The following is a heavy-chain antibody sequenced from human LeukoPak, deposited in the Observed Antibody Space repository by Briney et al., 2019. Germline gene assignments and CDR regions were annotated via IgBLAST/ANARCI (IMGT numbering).Heavy chain of an antibody. CDR1: GGSISSYY. CDR3: ARDAHPYGSGSYLFDY. J-gene: IGHJ4*02. V-gene: IGHV4-59*01. Sequence: SETLSLTCTVSGGSISSYYWSWIRQPPGKGLEWIGYIYYSGSTNYNPSLKSRVTISVDTSKNQFSLKLSSVTAADTAVYYCARDAHPYGSGSYLFDYWGQGTLVTDSS. CDR2: IYYSGST. D-gene: IGHD3-10*01.